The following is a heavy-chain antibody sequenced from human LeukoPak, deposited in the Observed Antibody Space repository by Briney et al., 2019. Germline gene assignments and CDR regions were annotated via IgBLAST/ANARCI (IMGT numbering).Heavy chain of an antibody. CDR2: MNPNSGNT. J-gene: IGHJ4*02. V-gene: IGHV1-8*01. CDR3: ARQAGYSGYLDY. CDR1: GYTFTSYG. D-gene: IGHD5-12*01. Sequence: ASVKVSCKASGYTFTSYGINWVRQATGQGLEWMGWMNPNSGNTGYAQKFQGRVTMTRNTSISTAYMELSSLRSEDTAVYYCARQAGYSGYLDYWGQGTLVTVSS.